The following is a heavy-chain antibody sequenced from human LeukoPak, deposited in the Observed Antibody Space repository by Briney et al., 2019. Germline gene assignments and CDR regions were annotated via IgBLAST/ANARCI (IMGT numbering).Heavy chain of an antibody. CDR3: ARLKDSSGYYPNYFDY. J-gene: IGHJ4*02. V-gene: IGHV4-38-2*01. CDR1: GYSISSGYY. D-gene: IGHD3-22*01. CDR2: IYHSGNT. Sequence: PSETLSLTCAVSGYSISSGYYWGWLRQPPGKGLEWIGSIYHSGNTYYNPSLKRRVTISLGTSKSQFSLKLSSVTAADTAVYYCARLKDSSGYYPNYFDYWGQGTLVTVSS.